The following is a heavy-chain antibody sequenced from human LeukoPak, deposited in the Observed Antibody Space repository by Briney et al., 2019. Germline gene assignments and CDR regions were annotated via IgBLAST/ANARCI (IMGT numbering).Heavy chain of an antibody. D-gene: IGHD6-19*01. CDR3: ARDFKHSSGWFRY. J-gene: IGHJ4*02. CDR2: INSDGSST. CDR1: GFTFSSYW. Sequence: GGSLRLSCAASGFTFSSYWMHWVRQAPGKGLVWVSRINSDGSSTSYADSVKGRFTISRDNAKNTLYPQMNSLRAEDTAVYYCARDFKHSSGWFRYWGQGTLVTVSS. V-gene: IGHV3-74*01.